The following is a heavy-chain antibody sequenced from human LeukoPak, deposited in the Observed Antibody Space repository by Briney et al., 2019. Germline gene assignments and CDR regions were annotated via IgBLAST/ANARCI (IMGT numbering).Heavy chain of an antibody. CDR2: INTNTVNP. D-gene: IGHD3/OR15-3a*01. CDR1: GYTFTNYA. Sequence: GASVKVSCKASGYTFTNYAVNWVRQAPGQGLEWMGWINTNTVNPAYAQGFTGPFVFSLDTSVSTAYLQISSLKAEDTAVYYCARGTSGLVTTNDYWGQGTLVTVSS. J-gene: IGHJ4*02. V-gene: IGHV7-4-1*02. CDR3: ARGTSGLVTTNDY.